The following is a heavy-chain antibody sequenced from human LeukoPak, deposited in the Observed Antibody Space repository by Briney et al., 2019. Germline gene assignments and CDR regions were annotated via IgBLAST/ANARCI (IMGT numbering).Heavy chain of an antibody. V-gene: IGHV4-39*01. J-gene: IGHJ4*02. CDR2: IYYSGST. CDR1: GGSLSISSYY. CDR3: ARHLGGIILVKN. D-gene: IGHD3-3*01. Sequence: SETLSLTCTVSGGSLSISSYYWGWIRQPPGKGLEWIGCIYYSGSTYYNPSLKSRVTISVDTSKNQFSLKLSSVTAADTSIYYCARHLGGIILVKNWGQGTLVTVSS.